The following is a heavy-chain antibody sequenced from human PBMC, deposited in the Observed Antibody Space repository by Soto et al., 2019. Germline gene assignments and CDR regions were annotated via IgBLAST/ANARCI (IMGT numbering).Heavy chain of an antibody. CDR2: IYYSGST. D-gene: IGHD5-12*01. CDR1: GGSISSYY. CDR3: ARHSWQQLLPQH. Sequence: QVQLQESGPGLVKPSETLSLTCSVSGGSISSYYWSWIRQPPGKGLEWIGYIYYSGSTNYNPSLKRRFTMSVDTSKNEFSLKLPSVTAADTAVYYCARHSWQQLLPQHWGQGTLVTVSS. V-gene: IGHV4-59*08. J-gene: IGHJ1*01.